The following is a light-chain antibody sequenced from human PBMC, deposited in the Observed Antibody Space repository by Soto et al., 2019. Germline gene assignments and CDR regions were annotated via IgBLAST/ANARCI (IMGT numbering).Light chain of an antibody. CDR3: QQYGTSPYT. J-gene: IGKJ2*01. CDR1: QSVYSDY. Sequence: EVVLTQSPGSLSLSPGDRATLSCRASQSVYSDYLAWYQQKPGQAPRLLIYGASSRATGIPVRCSGSGAGTDFILTISSLEPEDFAVYSCQQYGTSPYTFGQGTKVESK. CDR2: GAS. V-gene: IGKV3-20*01.